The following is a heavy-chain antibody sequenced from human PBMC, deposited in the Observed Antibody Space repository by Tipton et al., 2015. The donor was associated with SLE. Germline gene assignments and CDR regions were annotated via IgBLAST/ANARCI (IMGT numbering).Heavy chain of an antibody. V-gene: IGHV4-59*12. D-gene: IGHD3-10*01. Sequence: TLSLTCTVSGGSISNYYWSWIRLPPGKGLEWIGSIFYTGSTYYNPSLKSRVSFSIDTSKHQFSLKLNSVTAADTAVYFCARGGASVLIRKTYFDNWGQGSLVTVSS. CDR2: IFYTGST. J-gene: IGHJ4*02. CDR3: ARGGASVLIRKTYFDN. CDR1: GGSISNYY.